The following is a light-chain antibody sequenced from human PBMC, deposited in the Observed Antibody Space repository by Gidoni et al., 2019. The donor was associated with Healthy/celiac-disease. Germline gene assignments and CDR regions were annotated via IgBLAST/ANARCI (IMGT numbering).Light chain of an antibody. CDR2: DVS. CDR1: SSDVGGYNY. Sequence: QSALNQPASRSGSPGQSIPISCTGTSSDVGGYNYVSWYQQHPGKAPKLMIYDVSNRPSGVSNRFSGSKSGNTASLTISGLQAEDEADYYCSSYTSSSTLVFGTGTKVTVL. J-gene: IGLJ1*01. CDR3: SSYTSSSTLV. V-gene: IGLV2-14*01.